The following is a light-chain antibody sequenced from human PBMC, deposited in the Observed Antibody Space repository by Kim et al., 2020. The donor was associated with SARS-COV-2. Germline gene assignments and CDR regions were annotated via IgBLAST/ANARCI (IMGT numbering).Light chain of an antibody. V-gene: IGLV4-60*03. J-gene: IGLJ1*01. CDR2: LEGSGSY. Sequence: QLVLTQSSSASASLGSSVKLTCTLSSGHSTYIIAWHQQQPGKAPRYLMKLEGSGSYNKGSGVPDRFSGSSSGADRYLTISNLQSEDEADYYCETWDDNTRVFRAGTKVTVL. CDR1: SGHSTYI. CDR3: ETWDDNTRV.